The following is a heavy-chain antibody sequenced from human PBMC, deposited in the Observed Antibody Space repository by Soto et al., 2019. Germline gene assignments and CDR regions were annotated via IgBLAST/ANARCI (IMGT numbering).Heavy chain of an antibody. CDR3: AADPRC. D-gene: IGHD2-15*01. Sequence: QVQLQESGPGLVKPSETLSLTCTVSGGSISSYCWSWIRQPPGKGLEWIGYIYYTGSTDHNPSLKSRVPISLDTSKTQVSLQLTSVTAADTAVYYCAADPRCWGQGVLVTVSS. J-gene: IGHJ4*02. V-gene: IGHV4-59*01. CDR1: GGSISSYC. CDR2: IYYTGST.